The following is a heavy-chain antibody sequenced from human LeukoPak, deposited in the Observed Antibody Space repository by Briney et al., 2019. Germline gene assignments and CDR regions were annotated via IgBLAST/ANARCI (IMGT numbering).Heavy chain of an antibody. J-gene: IGHJ4*02. CDR3: ARPGSSGWHDQFDY. D-gene: IGHD6-19*01. CDR2: IYPGDSDT. CDR1: GYSFTTYW. V-gene: IGHV5-51*01. Sequence: GESLRISCKGTGYSFTTYWIGWVRQMPGKGLEWMGIIYPGDSDTKYSPSFQGQVTISADKSINTAYLQWSSLKASDTAMYYCARPGSSGWHDQFDYWGQGTLVTVSS.